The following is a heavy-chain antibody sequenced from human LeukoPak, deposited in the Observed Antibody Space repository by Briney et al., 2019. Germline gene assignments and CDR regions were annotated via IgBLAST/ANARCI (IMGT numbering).Heavy chain of an antibody. J-gene: IGHJ6*02. V-gene: IGHV1-69*04. CDR3: ARVPLEVTSADYYYYYGMDV. CDR1: GGTFSSYA. Sequence: ASVKVSCKASGGTFSSYAISWVRQAPGQGLEWMGRIIPILGIANYAQKFQGRVTITADKSTSTAYMELSSLRSEDTAVYCCARVPLEVTSADYYYYYGMDVWGQGTTVTVSS. CDR2: IIPILGIA. D-gene: IGHD4-23*01.